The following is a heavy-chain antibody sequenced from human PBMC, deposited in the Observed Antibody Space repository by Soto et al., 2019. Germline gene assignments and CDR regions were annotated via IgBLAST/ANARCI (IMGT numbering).Heavy chain of an antibody. CDR1: GYKFGSAW. Sequence: GESLKISCKGVGYKFGSAWIGWVRQMPGKGLEWMGLIKPGTSDIRYSPPFQGQVTISADKSISTAYLQWSSLKASDTAMYYCARVIAVANMDVWGQGTTVTVSS. V-gene: IGHV5-51*01. D-gene: IGHD6-19*01. CDR2: IKPGTSDI. CDR3: ARVIAVANMDV. J-gene: IGHJ6*02.